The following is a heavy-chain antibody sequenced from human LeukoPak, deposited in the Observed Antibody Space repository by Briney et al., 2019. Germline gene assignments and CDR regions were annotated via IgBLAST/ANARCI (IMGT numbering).Heavy chain of an antibody. J-gene: IGHJ4*02. CDR1: GYRFSSYW. D-gene: IGHD1-26*01. CDR3: ARLFSHGCGDY. V-gene: IGHV5-51*01. CDR2: MYPGDSDT. Sequence: GESLKISCQGSGYRFSSYWIGWVRQMPGQGLEWMGVMYPGDSDTKYNPSFQGQVTISADNSISTAYLQWGSLKASDTAMYYCARLFSHGCGDYWGQGTLVTVSS.